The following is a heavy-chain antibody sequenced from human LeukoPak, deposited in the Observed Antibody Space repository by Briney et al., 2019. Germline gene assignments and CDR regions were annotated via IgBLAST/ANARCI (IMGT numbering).Heavy chain of an antibody. J-gene: IGHJ4*02. CDR2: ISYDGSNK. CDR3: ARDLNHYYDSSGSPD. D-gene: IGHD3-22*01. Sequence: GGSLRLSCAASGFTFSSYAMHWVRRAPGKGLEWVAVISYDGSNKYYADSVKGRFTISRDNSKNTLYLQMNSLRAEDTAVYYCARDLNHYYDSSGSPDWGQGTLVTVSS. V-gene: IGHV3-30*04. CDR1: GFTFSSYA.